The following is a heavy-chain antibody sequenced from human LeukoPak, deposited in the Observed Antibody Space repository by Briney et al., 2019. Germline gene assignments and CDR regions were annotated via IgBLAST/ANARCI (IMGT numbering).Heavy chain of an antibody. CDR1: GGTFSNYC. CDR2: VTPFFHIA. V-gene: IGHV1-69*02. CDR3: ARPQEDSGDYFAFDV. Sequence: GASVKVSCKASGGTFSNYCFSWVRQAPGQGLEWMGRVTPFFHIANYAQKFQGRVTITADTSTSTIYMELSCLSSEDTAVYFCARPQEDSGDYFAFDVWGQGTVVIVSS. D-gene: IGHD4-17*01. J-gene: IGHJ3*01.